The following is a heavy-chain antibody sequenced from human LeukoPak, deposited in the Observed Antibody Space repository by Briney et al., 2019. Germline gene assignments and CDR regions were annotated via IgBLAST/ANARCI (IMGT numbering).Heavy chain of an antibody. Sequence: GGSLRLSCAASGFTFSSYAMHWVRQAPGKGLEWVAVISYDGSNKYYADSVKGRFTISRDNAKNSLYLQMNSLRAVDTAVYYCARAAHSSGWYRGYFDYWGQGTLVTVSS. V-gene: IGHV3-30*04. CDR1: GFTFSSYA. D-gene: IGHD6-19*01. CDR2: ISYDGSNK. CDR3: ARAAHSSGWYRGYFDY. J-gene: IGHJ4*02.